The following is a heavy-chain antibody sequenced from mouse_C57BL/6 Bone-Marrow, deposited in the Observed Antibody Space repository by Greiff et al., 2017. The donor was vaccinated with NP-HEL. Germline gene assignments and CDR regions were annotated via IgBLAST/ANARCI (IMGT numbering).Heavy chain of an antibody. CDR2: IYPRSGNT. Sequence: QVQLQQSGAELARPGASVKLSCKASGYTFTSYGISWVKQRTGQGLEWIGEIYPRSGNTYYNEKFKGKATLTADKSSSTAYMELRSLTSEDSAVSFCDRAEDYCSSSYYAMDYWGQGTSVTVSS. V-gene: IGHV1-81*01. D-gene: IGHD1-1*01. CDR1: GYTFTSYG. J-gene: IGHJ4*01. CDR3: DRAEDYCSSSYYAMDY.